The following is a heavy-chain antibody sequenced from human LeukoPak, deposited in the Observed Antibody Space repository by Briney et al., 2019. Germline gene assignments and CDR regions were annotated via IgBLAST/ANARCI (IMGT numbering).Heavy chain of an antibody. CDR1: GFTFSSYW. D-gene: IGHD6-25*01. CDR3: AKETTLSSDFITLDY. V-gene: IGHV3-7*03. CDR2: IKQDGSEK. J-gene: IGHJ4*02. Sequence: GGSLRLSCAASGFTFSSYWMSWVRQAPGKGLEWVANIKQDGSEKYYVDSVKGRFTISRDNSKNTLYLQMNSLRAEDTAVYYCAKETTLSSDFITLDYWGQGTLVTVSS.